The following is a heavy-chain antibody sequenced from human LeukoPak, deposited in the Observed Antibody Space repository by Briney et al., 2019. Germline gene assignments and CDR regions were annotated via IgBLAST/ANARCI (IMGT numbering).Heavy chain of an antibody. J-gene: IGHJ4*02. CDR2: IIPILGIA. D-gene: IGHD4-23*01. Sequence: SVKVSCKASGGAFSSYAISWVRQAPGQGLEWMGRIIPILGIANYAQKFQGRVTITADKSTSTDYMELSSLRSEDTAVYYCARGDGGSIVFDYWGQGTLVTVPS. CDR3: ARGDGGSIVFDY. V-gene: IGHV1-69*04. CDR1: GGAFSSYA.